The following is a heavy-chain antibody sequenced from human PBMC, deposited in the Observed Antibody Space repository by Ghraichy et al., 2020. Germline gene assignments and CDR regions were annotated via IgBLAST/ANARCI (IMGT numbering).Heavy chain of an antibody. V-gene: IGHV4-61*01. CDR3: ARAASRYYGMDV. Sequence: SETLSLTCTVSGDSISSSSYYWIWVRQPPGKGLEWIGHIYSTGSTDYNPSLKSRVTISLDTSKKRFSLALTSVTASDTAVYYCARAASRYYGMDVWGQGTTVTVSS. J-gene: IGHJ6*02. CDR2: IYSTGST. CDR1: GDSISSSSYY.